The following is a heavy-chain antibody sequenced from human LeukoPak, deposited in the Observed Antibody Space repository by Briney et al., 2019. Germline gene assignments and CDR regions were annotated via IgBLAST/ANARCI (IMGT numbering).Heavy chain of an antibody. V-gene: IGHV1-2*02. CDR1: GYTFTGYY. Sequence: ASVKVSCKASGYTFTGYYMHWVRQAPGQGLEWMAWINPNSGGTYYAQNFHDRITITRDTSISTAYMELSRLRSDDTAIYYCARANALYCSSTSCLFDYWGQGTLVTVSS. CDR2: INPNSGGT. D-gene: IGHD2-2*01. J-gene: IGHJ4*02. CDR3: ARANALYCSSTSCLFDY.